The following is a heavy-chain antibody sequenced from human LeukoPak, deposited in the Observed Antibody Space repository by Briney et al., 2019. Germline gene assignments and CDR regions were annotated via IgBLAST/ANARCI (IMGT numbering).Heavy chain of an antibody. V-gene: IGHV1-2*02. CDR1: GYTFTGYY. Sequence: ASVKVSCKASGYTFTGYYMHWVRQAPGQGLEWMAWINPNSGGTYYAQNFHDRITITRDTSISTAYMELSRLRSDDTAIYYCARANALYCSSTSCLFDYWGQGTLVTVSS. CDR2: INPNSGGT. D-gene: IGHD2-2*01. J-gene: IGHJ4*02. CDR3: ARANALYCSSTSCLFDY.